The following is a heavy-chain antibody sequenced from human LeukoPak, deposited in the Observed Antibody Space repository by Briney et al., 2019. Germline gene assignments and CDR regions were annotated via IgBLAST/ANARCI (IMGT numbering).Heavy chain of an antibody. V-gene: IGHV4-59*01. CDR3: ARGRVVSSMVLFDP. CDR2: IYNSGST. J-gene: IGHJ5*02. Sequence: QASETLSLTCTVSGASINISDWSWIRQSPGKGLEWIAYIYNSGSTKYHPSLKRRVSTSVDTSKNQFSLRLTSLTAADTALYYCARGRVVSSMVLFDPWGQGTLVTVSS. D-gene: IGHD3-3*02. CDR1: GASINISD.